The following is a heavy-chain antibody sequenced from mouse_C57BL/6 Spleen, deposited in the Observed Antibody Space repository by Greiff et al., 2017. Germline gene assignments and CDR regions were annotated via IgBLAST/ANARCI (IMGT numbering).Heavy chain of an antibody. CDR1: GFTFSSYG. V-gene: IGHV5-6*01. D-gene: IGHD1-1*01. CDR3: ARQAHYYVSSSYYFDD. J-gene: IGHJ2*01. CDR2: ISSGGSYT. Sequence: EVMLVESGGDLVKPGGSLKLSCAASGFTFSSYGMSWVRQTPDKRLEWVATISSGGSYTYYPDSVKGRFTISRDNAKNTLYLQMSSLKSEDTAMYYWARQAHYYVSSSYYFDDWGQGTTLTVSS.